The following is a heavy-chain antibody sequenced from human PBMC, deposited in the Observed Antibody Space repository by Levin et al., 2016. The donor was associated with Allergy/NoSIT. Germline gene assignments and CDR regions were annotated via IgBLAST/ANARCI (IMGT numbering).Heavy chain of an antibody. D-gene: IGHD3-22*01. Sequence: GGSLRLSCAASGFTFSSYWMSWVRQAPGKGLEWVANIKQDGSEKYYVDSVKGRFTISRDNAKNSLYLQMNSLRAEDTAVYYCAREGPPYYYDSRPMDYWGQGTLVTVSS. V-gene: IGHV3-7*01. CDR3: AREGPPYYYDSRPMDY. CDR1: GFTFSSYW. CDR2: IKQDGSEK. J-gene: IGHJ4*02.